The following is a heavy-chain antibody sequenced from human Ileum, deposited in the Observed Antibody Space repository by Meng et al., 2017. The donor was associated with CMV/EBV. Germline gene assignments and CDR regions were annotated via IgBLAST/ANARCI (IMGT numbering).Heavy chain of an antibody. J-gene: IGHJ4*02. Sequence: SVKVSCKASGGTFSSYAISWVRQAPGQGLEWMGGIIPIFGTANYAQKFQGRVTITTDESTSTAYMELSSLRSEDTAVYYCARGPYSNPSKFDYWGQGTLVTVSS. V-gene: IGHV1-69*05. D-gene: IGHD4-11*01. CDR3: ARGPYSNPSKFDY. CDR2: IIPIFGTA. CDR1: GGTFSSYA.